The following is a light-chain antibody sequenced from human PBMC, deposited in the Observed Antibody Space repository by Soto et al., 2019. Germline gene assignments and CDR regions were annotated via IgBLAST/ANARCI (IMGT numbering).Light chain of an antibody. CDR2: GAS. Sequence: IVSKQSPGTLSLSPGERATLSCRASQGVSSHLAWYQQKPGQAPRLLIYGASNRATGIPDRFSGSGSGTDFTLNITRLEPEDSAVYYCLQHSGTSPKTFGQGTKVDIK. J-gene: IGKJ1*01. V-gene: IGKV3-11*01. CDR3: LQHSGTSPKT. CDR1: QGVSSH.